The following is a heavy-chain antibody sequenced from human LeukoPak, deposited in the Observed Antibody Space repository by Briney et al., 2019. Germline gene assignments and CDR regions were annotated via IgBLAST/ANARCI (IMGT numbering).Heavy chain of an antibody. Sequence: PSETLSLTCTVSGGSISSSSYYWGWIRQPPGKGLEWIGSFYYSGSTYYNPSLQSRVTISVDTSKNQFSLKLSSVTAADTAVYYCARRRAFDIWGQGTMVTVSS. J-gene: IGHJ3*02. CDR3: ARRRAFDI. CDR1: GGSISSSSYY. V-gene: IGHV4-39*01. CDR2: FYYSGST.